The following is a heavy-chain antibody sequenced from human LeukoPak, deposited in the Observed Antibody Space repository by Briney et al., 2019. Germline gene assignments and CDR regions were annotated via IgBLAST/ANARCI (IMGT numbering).Heavy chain of an antibody. CDR2: IIPILGIA. J-gene: IGHJ4*02. CDR1: GGTFSSYA. CDR3: ATITTASTFDY. Sequence: ASVKVSCKASGGTFSSYAISWVRQAPGQGLEWMGRIIPILGIANYAQKFQGRVTMTRDTSTSTVYMELSSLRSDDTAVYYCATITTASTFDYWGQGTLVTVSS. D-gene: IGHD2-21*02. V-gene: IGHV1-69*04.